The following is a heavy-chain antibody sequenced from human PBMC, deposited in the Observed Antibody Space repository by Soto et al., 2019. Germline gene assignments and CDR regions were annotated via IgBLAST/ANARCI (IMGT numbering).Heavy chain of an antibody. D-gene: IGHD3-16*01. CDR1: GFTFSSYG. Sequence: QVQLVESGGGVVQPGRSLRLSCAASGFTFSSYGMHWVRQAPGKGLEWVAVIWYDGSNKYYADSVKGRFTISRDNSKNTLYLQMNSLRAEDTAVHYCARGLAYVIEGNGMDVWGQGTTVTVSS. CDR2: IWYDGSNK. J-gene: IGHJ6*02. V-gene: IGHV3-33*01. CDR3: ARGLAYVIEGNGMDV.